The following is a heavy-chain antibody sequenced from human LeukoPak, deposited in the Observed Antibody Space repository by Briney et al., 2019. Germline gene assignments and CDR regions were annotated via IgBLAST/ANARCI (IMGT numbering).Heavy chain of an antibody. J-gene: IGHJ3*02. CDR2: IYYSGST. CDR1: GGSISSYY. V-gene: IGHV4-59*01. Sequence: SETLSLTCTVSGGSISSYYWSWIRQPPGKGLEWIGYIYYSGSTNYNPSLKSRVTISVDTSKNQFSLKLSSVTAADTAVYYCARAEYSYGYNAFDIWGQGTMVTVSS. D-gene: IGHD5-18*01. CDR3: ARAEYSYGYNAFDI.